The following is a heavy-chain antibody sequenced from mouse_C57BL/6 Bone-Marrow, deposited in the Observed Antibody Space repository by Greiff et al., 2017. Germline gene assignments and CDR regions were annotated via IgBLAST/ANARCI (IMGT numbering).Heavy chain of an antibody. CDR3: ARVPYDYDVMDY. CDR2: IRNKANGYTT. J-gene: IGHJ4*01. D-gene: IGHD2-4*01. CDR1: GFTFTDYY. V-gene: IGHV7-3*01. Sequence: EVKLMESGGGLVQPGGSLSLSCAASGFTFTDYYMSWVRQPPGKALEWLGFIRNKANGYTTEYSASVKGRFTISRDNSQSILYLQMNALRAEDSATYYCARVPYDYDVMDYWGQGTSVTVSS.